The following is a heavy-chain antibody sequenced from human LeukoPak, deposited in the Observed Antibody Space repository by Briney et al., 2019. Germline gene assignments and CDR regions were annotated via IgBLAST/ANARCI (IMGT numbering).Heavy chain of an antibody. CDR3: ARHNVDTAMVFGYMDV. V-gene: IGHV5-51*01. Sequence: HGESLKISCKGSGYSFTSYWIGWVRQMPGKGLEWMGIIYPGDSDTRYSPSFQGQVTISADKSISTAYLQWSSLKASDTAMYYCARHNVDTAMVFGYMDVWGKGTTVTVSS. J-gene: IGHJ6*03. CDR1: GYSFTSYW. D-gene: IGHD5-18*01. CDR2: IYPGDSDT.